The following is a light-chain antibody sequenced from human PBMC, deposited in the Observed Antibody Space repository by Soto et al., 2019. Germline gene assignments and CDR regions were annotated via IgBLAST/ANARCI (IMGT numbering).Light chain of an antibody. V-gene: IGKV2-28*01. J-gene: IGKJ3*01. CDR3: MQALQTGFT. CDR1: QSLLHSNGYNY. CDR2: LGS. Sequence: DIVMTQSPLSLPVTPGEPASISCRSSQSLLHSNGYNYLDWYLQKPGQSPQLLIYLGSNRASGVPDRLSGSGSGTDFTLKISRVEAEDVGVYYCMQALQTGFTFGPGTKVDIK.